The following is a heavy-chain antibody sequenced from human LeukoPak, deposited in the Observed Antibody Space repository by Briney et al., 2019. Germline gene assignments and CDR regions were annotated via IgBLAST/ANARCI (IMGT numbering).Heavy chain of an antibody. Sequence: SETLSLTCIVSGGSINSGDYYWSWIRQPPGKGLEWIGYIYYSGSTYYNPSLKSRVTISIDTSKNQFSLKLSSVTAAGTAVYYCARGPKWLFKYYFDYWGQGTLVTVSS. CDR2: IYYSGST. J-gene: IGHJ4*02. CDR3: ARGPKWLFKYYFDY. CDR1: GGSINSGDYY. V-gene: IGHV4-30-4*08. D-gene: IGHD3-22*01.